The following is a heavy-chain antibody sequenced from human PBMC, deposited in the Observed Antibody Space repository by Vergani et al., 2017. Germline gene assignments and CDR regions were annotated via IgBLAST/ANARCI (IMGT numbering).Heavy chain of an antibody. J-gene: IGHJ4*02. Sequence: QVQMQESGPGLVKTSETLSLTCSASGAPIRYWCWSWLRQPAGKGLEWIGRLCPSGSTNYKPSLKSRVTMSIDTSKHQFSLKLTSVTAADTAVYYCATGAGPFDIWGQGSMVTVSS. CDR1: GAPIRYWC. D-gene: IGHD7-27*01. CDR2: LCPSGST. V-gene: IGHV4-4*07. CDR3: ATGAGPFDI.